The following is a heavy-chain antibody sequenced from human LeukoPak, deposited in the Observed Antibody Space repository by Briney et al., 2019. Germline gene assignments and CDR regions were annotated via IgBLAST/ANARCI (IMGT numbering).Heavy chain of an antibody. V-gene: IGHV4-34*01. CDR2: INHSGST. Sequence: PSETLSLTCAVYGGSFSGYYWSWIRQPPGKGLEWIGEINHSGSTNYNPSLKSRVTISVDTSKNQFSLKLSSVTAADTAVYYCARVVRDGYNRKTGQFDYWGQGTLVTVSS. CDR1: GGSFSGYY. J-gene: IGHJ4*02. D-gene: IGHD5-24*01. CDR3: ARVVRDGYNRKTGQFDY.